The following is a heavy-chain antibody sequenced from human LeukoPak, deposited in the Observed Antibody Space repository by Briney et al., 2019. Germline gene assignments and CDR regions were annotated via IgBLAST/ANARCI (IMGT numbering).Heavy chain of an antibody. CDR2: IKQEGGEK. V-gene: IGHV3-7*01. CDR3: ARDHNYAFDN. CDR1: GFTFSRYW. J-gene: IGHJ4*02. Sequence: GGSLRLSCEASGFTFSRYWMAWVRQAPGKGLEWVAIIKQEGGEKHYADSVRGRFTISADKAKNSLYLQMNSLRVEDTAVYYCARDHNYAFDNWGQGTLVSVAS. D-gene: IGHD1-1*01.